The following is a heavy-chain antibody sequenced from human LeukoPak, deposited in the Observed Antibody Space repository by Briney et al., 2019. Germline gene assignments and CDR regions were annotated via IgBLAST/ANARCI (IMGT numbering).Heavy chain of an antibody. Sequence: GGSLRLSCAASGFTFSSYEMNWVRQAPGKGLEWVSYISSSGSTIYYADSVKGRFTISRDNAKNSLYLQMNSLRAEDTAVYYCARVQYCSGGSCYSSPFTRGFDYWGQGTLVTVSS. CDR2: ISSSGSTI. CDR3: ARVQYCSGGSCYSSPFTRGFDY. J-gene: IGHJ4*02. D-gene: IGHD2-15*01. CDR1: GFTFSSYE. V-gene: IGHV3-48*03.